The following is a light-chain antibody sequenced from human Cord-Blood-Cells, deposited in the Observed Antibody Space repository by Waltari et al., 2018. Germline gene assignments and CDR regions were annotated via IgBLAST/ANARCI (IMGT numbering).Light chain of an antibody. V-gene: IGLV1-47*01. J-gene: IGLJ1*01. CDR2: RNN. CDR1: SSHIGSNY. CDR3: AAWDDSLSASHYV. Sequence: QSVLTQPPSASGTPGQRVTISCSGSSSHIGSNYVYWYQQLPGTAPKLLIYRNNQRPSGVPDRFSGSKSGTSASLAISGLRSEDEADYYCAAWDDSLSASHYVFGTGTKVTVL.